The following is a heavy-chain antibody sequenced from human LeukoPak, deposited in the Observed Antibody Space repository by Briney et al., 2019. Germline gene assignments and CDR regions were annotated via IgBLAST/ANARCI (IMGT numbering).Heavy chain of an antibody. Sequence: SETLSLTCAVYGGSFSGYYWSWIRQPPGKGLEWMGEINHSGSTNYNPSLKSRVTISVDTSKNQFSLKLSSVTAADTAVYYCARLCSGIAAAGNSYYYYMDVWGKGTTVTISS. J-gene: IGHJ6*03. D-gene: IGHD6-13*01. V-gene: IGHV4-34*01. CDR3: ARLCSGIAAAGNSYYYYMDV. CDR2: INHSGST. CDR1: GGSFSGYY.